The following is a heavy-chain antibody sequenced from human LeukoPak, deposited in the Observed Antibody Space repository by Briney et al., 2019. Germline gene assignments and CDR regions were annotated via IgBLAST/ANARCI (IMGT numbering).Heavy chain of an antibody. CDR2: INPSGGST. V-gene: IGHV1-46*01. CDR1: GYTFTSYY. J-gene: IGHJ6*02. Sequence: ASVTVSFKASGYTFTSYYMHWVRQAPGQGLEWMGIINPSGGSTSYAQKFQGRVTMTRDTSTSTVYMGLSSLRSEDTAVYYCARALKQLWHWDVWGQGTTVTVSS. D-gene: IGHD5-18*01. CDR3: ARALKQLWHWDV.